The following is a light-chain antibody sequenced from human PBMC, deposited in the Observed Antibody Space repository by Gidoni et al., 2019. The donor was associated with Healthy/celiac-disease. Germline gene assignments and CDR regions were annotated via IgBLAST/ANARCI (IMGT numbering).Light chain of an antibody. V-gene: IGKV3-15*01. CDR3: QQYNNWWT. J-gene: IGKJ1*01. CDR2: GAS. CDR1: QSVSSN. Sequence: ELVMTQSPATLSVSPGERATLSCRASQSVSSNLAWYQQQPGQAPRLLIYGASTRATGIPARFSGSGSGTEFTLTISSLQSEDFAVYYCQQYNNWWTFGQGAKVETK.